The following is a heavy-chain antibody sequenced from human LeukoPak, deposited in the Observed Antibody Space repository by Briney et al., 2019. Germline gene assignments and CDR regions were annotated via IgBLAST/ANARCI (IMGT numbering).Heavy chain of an antibody. V-gene: IGHV4-38-2*01. Sequence: SETLSLTCAVSGYSISTGYHWGWIRQSPGTGLEWIGSIYHSGNTYCNPSLKSRVTILVDTSMNQFSLKVTSVTAADTAVYYCARGWQIDSSGGFVDPWGQGTLVTVSS. CDR3: ARGWQIDSSGGFVDP. J-gene: IGHJ5*02. CDR1: GYSISTGYH. D-gene: IGHD6-6*01. CDR2: IYHSGNT.